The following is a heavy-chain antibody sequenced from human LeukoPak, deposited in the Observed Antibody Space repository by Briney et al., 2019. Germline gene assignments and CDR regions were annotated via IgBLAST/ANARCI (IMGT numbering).Heavy chain of an antibody. J-gene: IGHJ4*02. CDR3: ASPNCSGGSCYFNS. V-gene: IGHV4-59*01. D-gene: IGHD2-15*01. Sequence: SETLSLTCTVSGGSISSYYWSWIRQPPGKGLEWIGYIYYSGSTNYNPSLKSRVTISVDTSKNQFSLKLSSVTAAATAVYYCASPNCSGGSCYFNSWGQGTLVTVSS. CDR1: GGSISSYY. CDR2: IYYSGST.